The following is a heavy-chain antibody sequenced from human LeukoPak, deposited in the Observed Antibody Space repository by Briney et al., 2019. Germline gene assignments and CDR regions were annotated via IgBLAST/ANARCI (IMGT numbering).Heavy chain of an antibody. J-gene: IGHJ3*02. Sequence: PSETLSLTCTVSGGSISSSSYYWGWIRQPPGKGLEWIGSMYYSGSTYHNPSLKSRVTISVDTSKNQFSLKLNSVTAADTAVYYCASIVATITGVFDIWGQGTMVTVSS. D-gene: IGHD5-12*01. CDR1: GGSISSSSYY. V-gene: IGHV4-39*01. CDR3: ASIVATITGVFDI. CDR2: MYYSGST.